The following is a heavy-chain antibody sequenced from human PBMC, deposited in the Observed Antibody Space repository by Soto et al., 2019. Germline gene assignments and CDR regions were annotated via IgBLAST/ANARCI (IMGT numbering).Heavy chain of an antibody. J-gene: IGHJ5*02. Sequence: SETLSLTCTVSGGSISSYYWSWIRQPPGKGLEWIGYIYYSGSTNYNPSLKSRVTISVDTSKNQFSLKLSSVTAADTAVYYCARHSGEFVAGYNWFDPWGQGTLVTVSS. V-gene: IGHV4-59*08. D-gene: IGHD3-10*01. CDR1: GGSISSYY. CDR2: IYYSGST. CDR3: ARHSGEFVAGYNWFDP.